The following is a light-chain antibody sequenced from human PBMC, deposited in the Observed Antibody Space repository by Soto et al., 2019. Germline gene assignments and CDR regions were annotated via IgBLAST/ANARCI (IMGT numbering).Light chain of an antibody. V-gene: IGLV1-44*01. Sequence: QSVLTQPPSTSGTPGQRVTISCSGSSSNIGSNTVNWYQQLPGTAPKLLIYSNNQRPSGVPDRFSGSKSDTSASLAISGLQSEDEADYHCAAWDDSLKGVIFGGGTKLTVL. J-gene: IGLJ2*01. CDR1: SSNIGSNT. CDR3: AAWDDSLKGVI. CDR2: SNN.